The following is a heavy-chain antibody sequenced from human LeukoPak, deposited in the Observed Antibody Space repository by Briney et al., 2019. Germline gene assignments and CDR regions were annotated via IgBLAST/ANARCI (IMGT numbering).Heavy chain of an antibody. Sequence: PGGSLRLSCAASGFTFSSYEMNWVRQAPGKGLEWVSYISSSGSTIYYADSVKGRFTISRDNAKNSLYLQMDSLRAEDTAVYYCARAQVGYNWFDPWGQGTLVTVSS. CDR1: GFTFSSYE. V-gene: IGHV3-48*03. D-gene: IGHD1-26*01. CDR3: ARAQVGYNWFDP. CDR2: ISSSGSTI. J-gene: IGHJ5*02.